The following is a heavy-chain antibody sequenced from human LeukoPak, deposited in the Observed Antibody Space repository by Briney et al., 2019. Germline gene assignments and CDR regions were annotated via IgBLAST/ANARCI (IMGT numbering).Heavy chain of an antibody. V-gene: IGHV4-38-2*02. CDR2: ISHSGST. D-gene: IGHD5-18*01. Sequence: SETLSLTCTVSGYSISSNYYWGWIRQPPGKGLEWIGSISHSGSTSYYPSLKSRVTISVDTSKNQFSLKLSSVTAADTAMYYCARGLQVWSRDPFDYWGQETLVTVSS. J-gene: IGHJ4*02. CDR1: GYSISSNYY. CDR3: ARGLQVWSRDPFDY.